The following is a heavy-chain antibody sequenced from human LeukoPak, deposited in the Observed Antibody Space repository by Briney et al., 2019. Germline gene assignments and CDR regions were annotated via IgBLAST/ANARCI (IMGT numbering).Heavy chain of an antibody. CDR2: IYYSGST. D-gene: IGHD6-19*01. V-gene: IGHV4-39*01. Sequence: PSETLSLTCTVPGDSISSSSYFWGWIRQPPGKGLEWIGYIYYSGSTYYNPSLKSRVTISVDTSKNQFSLKLSSVTAADTAVYYCARRVVAGPFDYWGQGTLVTVSS. CDR1: GDSISSSSYF. CDR3: ARRVVAGPFDY. J-gene: IGHJ4*02.